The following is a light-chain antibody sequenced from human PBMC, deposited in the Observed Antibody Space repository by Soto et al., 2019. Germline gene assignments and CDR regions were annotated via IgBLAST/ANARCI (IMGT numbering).Light chain of an antibody. Sequence: DIPMTQSPSTLSASVGDRVTITCRASQSVSSWLAWYQQKTGKAPKLLISKTSNLESGVPSRFSGSGSGTEFSLTISSLQPDDFATYYCQQYKSFSLTFGGGTRVEVK. CDR3: QQYKSFSLT. CDR1: QSVSSW. V-gene: IGKV1-5*03. CDR2: KTS. J-gene: IGKJ4*01.